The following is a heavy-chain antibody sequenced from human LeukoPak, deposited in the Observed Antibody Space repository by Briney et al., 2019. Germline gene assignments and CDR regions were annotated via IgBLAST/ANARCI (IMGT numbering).Heavy chain of an antibody. CDR2: IDRDDDK. V-gene: IGHV2-70*11. D-gene: IGHD1-26*01. J-gene: IGHJ6*02. CDR3: ARDDALASGSYANYYYGMDV. CDR1: GFSLSTSGMC. Sequence: ESGPALVKPTQTLTLTCTFSGFSLSTSGMCVSWIRQPPGKALEWLARIDRDDDKYYSTSLKTRLTISKDTSKNQVVLTMTNMDPVDTATYYCARDDALASGSYANYYYGMDVWGQGTTVTVSS.